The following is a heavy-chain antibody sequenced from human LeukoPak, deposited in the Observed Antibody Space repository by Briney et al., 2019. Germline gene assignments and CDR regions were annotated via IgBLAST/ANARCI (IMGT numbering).Heavy chain of an antibody. Sequence: PGRSLRLSCAASGFTFSSYGMHWVFQPPGKGLEWMAVISYDGSNKYYADSVKGRFTISRDNPKNTLYLQMNSLRAEDTAVYYCAKTLWGPRSCPDYWGQGTLVTVSS. CDR1: GFTFSSYG. CDR3: AKTLWGPRSCPDY. J-gene: IGHJ4*02. D-gene: IGHD3-16*01. V-gene: IGHV3-30*18. CDR2: ISYDGSNK.